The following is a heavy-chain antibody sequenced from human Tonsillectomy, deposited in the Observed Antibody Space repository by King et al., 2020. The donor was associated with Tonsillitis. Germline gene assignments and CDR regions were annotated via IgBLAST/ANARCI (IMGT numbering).Heavy chain of an antibody. CDR1: GFTFSVYS. CDR2: ISYSSIAT. D-gene: IGHD1-26*01. J-gene: IGHJ4*02. Sequence: VQLVESGGGLVQPGGSLRLSCAASGFTFSVYSMNWVRQAPGKGLEWVSSISYSSIATYYPGSVKGRVTISRDNPKNSLYLQMNSLRAEDTAVYYCARGDQMDYWGQGTLVTVSS. V-gene: IGHV3-48*01. CDR3: ARGDQMDY.